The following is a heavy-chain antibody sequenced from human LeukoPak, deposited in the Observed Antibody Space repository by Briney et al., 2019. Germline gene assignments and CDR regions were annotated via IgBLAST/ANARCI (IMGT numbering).Heavy chain of an antibody. CDR3: ATSKKYGYGSSIDY. D-gene: IGHD5-18*01. Sequence: TGGSLRLSCAASGFTFSSYSMNWVRQAPGKGLEWVSSISSSSSYIYYADSVKGRFTISRDNAKNSLYLQMNSLRAEDTAVYYCATSKKYGYGSSIDYWGQGTLVTVSS. J-gene: IGHJ4*02. CDR1: GFTFSSYS. V-gene: IGHV3-21*01. CDR2: ISSSSSYI.